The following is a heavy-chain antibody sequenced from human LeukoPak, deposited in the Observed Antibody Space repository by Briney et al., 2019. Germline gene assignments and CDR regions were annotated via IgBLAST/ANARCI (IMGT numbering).Heavy chain of an antibody. J-gene: IGHJ3*02. CDR1: GVSISSYY. D-gene: IGHD1-14*01. Sequence: SVTLSLTCTVSGVSISSYYWSWIRQPPGKGLEWIGYIYYSGSTNYNPSLKSRVTISVDTSKNQFSLKLTSVTAADTAVYYCARDQNRAFDIWGQGTMVTVSS. V-gene: IGHV4-59*01. CDR2: IYYSGST. CDR3: ARDQNRAFDI.